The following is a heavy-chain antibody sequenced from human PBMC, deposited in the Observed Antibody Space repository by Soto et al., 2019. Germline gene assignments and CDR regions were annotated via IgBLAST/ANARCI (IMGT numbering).Heavy chain of an antibody. CDR2: IVVGSGNT. D-gene: IGHD3-9*01. Sequence: GASVKVSFKASGFTFTSSAVQWVRQARGQRLEWIGWIVVGSGNTNYAQKFQERVTITRDMSTSTAYMELSSLRSEDTAVYYCAADWGLRYFDWSYYYYGMDVWGQGTTVTVSS. V-gene: IGHV1-58*01. CDR3: AADWGLRYFDWSYYYYGMDV. J-gene: IGHJ6*02. CDR1: GFTFTSSA.